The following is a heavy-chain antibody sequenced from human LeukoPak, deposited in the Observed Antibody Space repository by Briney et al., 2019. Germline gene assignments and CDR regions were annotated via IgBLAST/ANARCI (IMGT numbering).Heavy chain of an antibody. CDR3: ARGRRGYSDVYCDY. D-gene: IGHD5-18*01. V-gene: IGHV1-18*04. CDR1: GYTFTSYG. J-gene: IGHJ4*02. Sequence: ASVKVSCKASGYTFTSYGISWVRQAPGQGLEWKGWISAYNGNTNYAQKLPGRVTMTTDTSTSTSYMELRSLRSDDTAVYYCARGRRGYSDVYCDYWGQGTLVTVSS. CDR2: ISAYNGNT.